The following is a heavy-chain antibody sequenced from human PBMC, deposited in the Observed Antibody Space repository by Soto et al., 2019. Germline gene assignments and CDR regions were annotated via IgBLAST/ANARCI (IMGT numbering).Heavy chain of an antibody. CDR3: ARGYYRSDY. V-gene: IGHV5-51*01. D-gene: IGHD2-21*01. J-gene: IGHJ4*02. Sequence: GESLKISCKGSGYSFTDYWLAWVRQMPVKGLEWMGIIYPGDSDTRYSPSFQGQVTISAAKSITTAYLQWSSLKASDTAIYYCARGYYRSDYWGQGTLLTVSS. CDR2: IYPGDSDT. CDR1: GYSFTDYW.